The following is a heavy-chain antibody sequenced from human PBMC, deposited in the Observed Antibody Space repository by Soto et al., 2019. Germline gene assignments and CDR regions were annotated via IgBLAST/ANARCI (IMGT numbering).Heavy chain of an antibody. D-gene: IGHD2-15*01. Sequence: QVQLVESGGGVVQPGRSLRLSCAASGFTFSSYGMHWVRQAPGKGLEWVAGIWYDGSNKYYADSVKGRFTISRDNSKNTLYLQMNSLRAEDTAVYYCARKYCSGGSCYPYYYYGMDVWGQGTTVTVSS. V-gene: IGHV3-33*01. CDR2: IWYDGSNK. CDR1: GFTFSSYG. CDR3: ARKYCSGGSCYPYYYYGMDV. J-gene: IGHJ6*02.